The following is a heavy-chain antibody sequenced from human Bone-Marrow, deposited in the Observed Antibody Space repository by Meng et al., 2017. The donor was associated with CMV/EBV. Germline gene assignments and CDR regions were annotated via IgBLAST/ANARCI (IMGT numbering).Heavy chain of an antibody. Sequence: GESLKISCAASGFTFSSYSMNWVRQAPGKGLEWVAFIRYDGSNKYYADSVKGRFTISRDNSKNTLYLQMNSLRAEDTAVYYCAKAPPLVWYGMDVWGQGTTVTVSS. J-gene: IGHJ6*02. CDR1: GFTFSSYS. CDR3: AKAPPLVWYGMDV. V-gene: IGHV3-30*02. D-gene: IGHD3-10*01. CDR2: IRYDGSNK.